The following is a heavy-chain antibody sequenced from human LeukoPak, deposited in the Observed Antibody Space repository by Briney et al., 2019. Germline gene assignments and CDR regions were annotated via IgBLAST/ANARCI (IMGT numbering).Heavy chain of an antibody. CDR3: ARESWRGTVLDY. Sequence: PGGSLRLSCAASGFTFSSYEMNWVRQAPGKGLEWVSYISSSGTTMYYADSVRGRFTISRDNSKNTLYLQMNSLRAEDTAVYYCARESWRGTVLDYWGQGTLVTVSS. CDR2: ISSSGTTM. J-gene: IGHJ4*02. V-gene: IGHV3-48*03. CDR1: GFTFSSYE. D-gene: IGHD2-8*01.